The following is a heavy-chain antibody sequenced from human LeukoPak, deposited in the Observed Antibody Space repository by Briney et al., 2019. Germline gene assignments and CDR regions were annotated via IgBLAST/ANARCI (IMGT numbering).Heavy chain of an antibody. V-gene: IGHV3-23*01. D-gene: IGHD3-9*01. Sequence: GGSLRLSCAASGFTFSSYGMSWVRQAPGKGLEWVSAISGSGGSTYYADSVKGRFTISRDNSKNTLYLQMHSLRAEDTAVYYCAKGQVLRYFDWLLDPDFYDYWGQGTLVTVSS. J-gene: IGHJ4*02. CDR3: AKGQVLRYFDWLLDPDFYDY. CDR1: GFTFSSYG. CDR2: ISGSGGST.